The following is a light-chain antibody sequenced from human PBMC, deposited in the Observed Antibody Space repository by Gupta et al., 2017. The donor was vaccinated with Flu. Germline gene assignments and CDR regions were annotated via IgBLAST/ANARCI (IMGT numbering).Light chain of an antibody. CDR2: KTS. J-gene: IGKJ2*01. CDR1: ESIGGW. CDR3: QQYHLYPYT. V-gene: IGKV1-5*03. Sequence: DINLTQSPSTLSASVGDTVTITCRASESIGGWLAWYQQKPGIGPKLLIYKTSALHDGVPSRFSGSSSGSDFTLTISGLQPDDFATYSCQQYHLYPYTFGRGTKLEF.